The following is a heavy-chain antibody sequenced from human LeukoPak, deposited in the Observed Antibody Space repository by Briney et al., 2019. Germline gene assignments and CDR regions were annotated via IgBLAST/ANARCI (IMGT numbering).Heavy chain of an antibody. CDR2: IYYSGST. Sequence: SETLSPTCTVSGGSISSSSYYWGWIRQPPGKGLEWIGSIYYSGSTYYNPSLKSRVTISVDTSKNRFSLKLSSVTAADTAVYYCARRGSGWYYFDYWGQGTLVTVSS. D-gene: IGHD6-19*01. CDR1: GGSISSSSYY. V-gene: IGHV4-39*01. CDR3: ARRGSGWYYFDY. J-gene: IGHJ4*02.